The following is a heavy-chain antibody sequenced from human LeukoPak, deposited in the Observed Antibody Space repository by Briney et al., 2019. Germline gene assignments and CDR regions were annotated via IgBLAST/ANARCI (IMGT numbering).Heavy chain of an antibody. CDR1: GGSISSYY. Sequence: SETLSLTCTVSGGSISSYYWSWIRQPPGEGLGWIGYIYYSGSTNYNPSLKSRVTISVDTFKNQFSLKLSSVTAADTAVYYCARARIKYYYDSSGYYYFDYWGQGTLVTVSS. V-gene: IGHV4-59*01. CDR3: ARARIKYYYDSSGYYYFDY. CDR2: IYYSGST. D-gene: IGHD3-22*01. J-gene: IGHJ4*02.